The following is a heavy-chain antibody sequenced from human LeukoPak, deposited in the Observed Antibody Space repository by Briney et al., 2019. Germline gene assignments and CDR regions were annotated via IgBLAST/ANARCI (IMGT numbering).Heavy chain of an antibody. D-gene: IGHD3-16*01. CDR3: ARDYYANIAHSHTFPY. V-gene: IGHV3-23*01. CDR1: GFTFSSYA. Sequence: GGSLRLSCAASGFTFSSYAMSWVRQAPGKGLEWVSAISGSGGSTYYADSVKGRFTISRDNSKNTLYLQMNSLRAEDTAVYYCARDYYANIAHSHTFPYWGQGTLLTVSS. J-gene: IGHJ4*02. CDR2: ISGSGGST.